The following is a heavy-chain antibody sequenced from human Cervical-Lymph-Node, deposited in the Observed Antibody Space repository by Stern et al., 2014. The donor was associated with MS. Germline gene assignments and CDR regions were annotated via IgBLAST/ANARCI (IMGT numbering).Heavy chain of an antibody. CDR3: AKRRVLNRRKPLEPPPDWYFDV. CDR1: GFTFSYYA. V-gene: IGHV3-23*01. CDR2: INTAGAT. J-gene: IGHJ2*01. D-gene: IGHD1-14*01. Sequence: EVQLLESGGGLVQPGGSLRLSCAASGFTFSYYAMTWVRQAPGKGLEWVSSINTAGATYYADSVKGRFTISRDNSKNTLYLQINSLRAEDTAVYYCAKRRVLNRRKPLEPPPDWYFDVWGRGTLVTVSS.